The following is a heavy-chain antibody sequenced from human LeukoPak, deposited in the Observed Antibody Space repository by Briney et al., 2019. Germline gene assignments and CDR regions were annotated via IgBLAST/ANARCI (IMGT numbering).Heavy chain of an antibody. J-gene: IGHJ4*02. CDR3: ARDLYYGSGTPPYSFDY. D-gene: IGHD3-10*01. V-gene: IGHV3-7*01. CDR1: GFTFSSYW. CDR2: IKQDGREK. Sequence: GGSLRLSCAASGFTFSSYWMSWVRQAPGKGLEWVAYIKQDGREKYYVDSMKGRFTISRDNAKNSLYLQMNSLRAEDTAVYYCARDLYYGSGTPPYSFDYWGQGTLVTVSS.